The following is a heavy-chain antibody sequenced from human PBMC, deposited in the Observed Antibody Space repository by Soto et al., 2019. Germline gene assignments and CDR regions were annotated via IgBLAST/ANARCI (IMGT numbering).Heavy chain of an antibody. CDR2: IYYSGRT. CDR1: GGSISSSNYY. J-gene: IGHJ3*01. V-gene: IGHV4-39*01. D-gene: IGHD2-2*01. Sequence: SETLSLTCTVSGGSISSSNYYWGWIRQSPGKGLEWIGSIYYSGRTQYNPSLKGRVTMSIDTSKNQFSLVLNSVTAADTAVYYCTSVYFDPLNSSTSCYCAFDLWGQGTMVTVSS. CDR3: TSVYFDPLNSSTSCYCAFDL.